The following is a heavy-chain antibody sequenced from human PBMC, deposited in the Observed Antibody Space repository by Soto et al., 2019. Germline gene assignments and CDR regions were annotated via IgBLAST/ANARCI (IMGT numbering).Heavy chain of an antibody. D-gene: IGHD3-22*01. Sequence: GGSLRLSCAASGFTFSNAWINWVRQAPGKGLEWVGRVKSKNDGGTTDFAATVKGRFAISRDDSKNMVYLEMNSLQTEDTAIYYCTTDSYITSIIVRFDYWGHGTLVTVSS. CDR2: VKSKNDGGTT. V-gene: IGHV3-15*07. J-gene: IGHJ4*01. CDR3: TTDSYITSIIVRFDY. CDR1: GFTFSNAW.